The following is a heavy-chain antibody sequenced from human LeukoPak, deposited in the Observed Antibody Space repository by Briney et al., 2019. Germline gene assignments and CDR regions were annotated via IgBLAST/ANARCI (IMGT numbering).Heavy chain of an antibody. J-gene: IGHJ4*02. V-gene: IGHV3-9*01. D-gene: IGHD3-10*01. CDR3: ARGVDWTTINELNY. Sequence: GGSLGLSCAASGFTFDDYAMHWVRQAPGKGLEWVSGISWNSGSIGYADSVKGRFTISRDNAKNTVYLQMNSLGADDKAVYYCARGVDWTTINELNYWGQGTLVTVSS. CDR2: ISWNSGSI. CDR1: GFTFDDYA.